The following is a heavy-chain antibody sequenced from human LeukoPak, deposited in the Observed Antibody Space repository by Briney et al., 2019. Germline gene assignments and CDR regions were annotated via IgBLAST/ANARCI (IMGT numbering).Heavy chain of an antibody. J-gene: IGHJ6*02. CDR3: AKDVGLLGVATIYYHYGMDV. Sequence: PGGSLRLSCAASGFTFSSYAMSWVRQGPGKGLEWVSAISGSGGSTYYADSVKGRFTISRDNSKNTLFLQMNSLSAEDTAVYYCAKDVGLLGVATIYYHYGMDVWGHGTTVTVSS. V-gene: IGHV3-23*01. D-gene: IGHD3-22*01. CDR1: GFTFSSYA. CDR2: ISGSGGST.